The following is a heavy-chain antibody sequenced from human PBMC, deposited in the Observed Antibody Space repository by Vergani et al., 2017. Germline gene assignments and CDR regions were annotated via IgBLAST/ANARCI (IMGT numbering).Heavy chain of an antibody. J-gene: IGHJ4*02. V-gene: IGHV1-69*02. D-gene: IGHD1-26*01. CDR3: ARARIVGATTEAGY. CDR2: IIPILGIA. CDR1: GGTFSSYT. Sequence: QVQLVQSGAEVKKPGSSVKVSCKASGGTFSSYTISWVRQAPGQGLEWMGRIIPILGIANYAQKFQGRVTITADKSTSTAYMELSSLRSEDTAVYYCARARIVGATTEAGYWGQGTLVTVSS.